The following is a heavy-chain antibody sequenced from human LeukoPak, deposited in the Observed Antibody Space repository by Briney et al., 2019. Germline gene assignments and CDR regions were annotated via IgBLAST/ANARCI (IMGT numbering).Heavy chain of an antibody. J-gene: IGHJ5*02. V-gene: IGHV4-39*01. CDR3: ARLSSGWYGDNWFDP. CDR2: IYYSGST. Sequence: SETLSLTCTVSGGSISSSSYYWGWIRRPPGKGLEWIGSIYYSGSTYYNPSLKSRVTISVDTSKNQFSLKLSSVTAADTAVYYCARLSSGWYGDNWFDPWGQGTLVTVSS. CDR1: GGSISSSSYY. D-gene: IGHD6-19*01.